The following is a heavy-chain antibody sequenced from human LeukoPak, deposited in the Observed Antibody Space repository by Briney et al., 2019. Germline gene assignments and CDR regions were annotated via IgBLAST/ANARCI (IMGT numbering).Heavy chain of an antibody. V-gene: IGHV3-21*05. CDR3: ARGHYYGLDV. Sequence: GGSLRLSCAASGFTFSSYSMNWVRQAPGKGLEWVSYISGSSSYIYYADSVEGRFTISRDNAKNSLYLQMNSLRAEDTAVYYCARGHYYGLDVWGKGTTVTVSS. CDR2: ISGSSSYI. J-gene: IGHJ6*04. CDR1: GFTFSSYS.